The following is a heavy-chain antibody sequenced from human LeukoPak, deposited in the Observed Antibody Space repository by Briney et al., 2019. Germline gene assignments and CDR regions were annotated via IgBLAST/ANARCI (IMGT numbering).Heavy chain of an antibody. CDR1: GFTFSSFA. CDR2: ISGSGGTT. CDR3: XKDRXXXXXGVDY. J-gene: IGHJ4*02. D-gene: IGHD3-10*01. V-gene: IGHV3-23*01. Sequence: GGSLRLSCAASGFTFSSFAMSWVRQAPGKGLEWVSAISGSGGTTYXXDSVXGRFTISRDNSKNTLYLQMNSLRVEDTAVYYCXKDRXXXXXGVDYWGQGTLVTVSS.